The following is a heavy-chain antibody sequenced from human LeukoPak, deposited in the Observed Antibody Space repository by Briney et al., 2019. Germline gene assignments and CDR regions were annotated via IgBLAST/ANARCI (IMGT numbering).Heavy chain of an antibody. CDR1: GFTFSSYA. CDR2: ISYDGSNK. Sequence: PGGSLRLSCAASGFTFSSYAMHWVRQAPGKGLEWVAVISYDGSNKYYADSVKGRFTISKDNSKNSLYLQMNSLRAEDTAVYFCARRIREGYCSGGNCYSFGYWGQGALVTVSS. CDR3: ARRIREGYCSGGNCYSFGY. D-gene: IGHD2-15*01. J-gene: IGHJ4*02. V-gene: IGHV3-30-3*01.